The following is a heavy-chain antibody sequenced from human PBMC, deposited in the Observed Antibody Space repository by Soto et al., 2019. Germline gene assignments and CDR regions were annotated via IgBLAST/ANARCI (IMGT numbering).Heavy chain of an antibody. J-gene: IGHJ6*02. CDR2: IIPIFGTA. CDR1: GGTFSSYA. D-gene: IGHD2-15*01. Sequence: QVQLVQSGAEVKKPGSSVKVSCKAPGGTFSSYAISWVRQAPGQGLEWMGGIIPIFGTANYAQKFQGRVTITADESTSTGYMELSSLRSDDTAVYSCARSQGGSSSLDIYYYYYYGMDVWGQGTTVTVSS. CDR3: ARSQGGSSSLDIYYYYYYGMDV. V-gene: IGHV1-69*01.